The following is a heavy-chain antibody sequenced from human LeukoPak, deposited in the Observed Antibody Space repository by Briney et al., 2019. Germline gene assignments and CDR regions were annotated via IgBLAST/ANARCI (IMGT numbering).Heavy chain of an antibody. CDR3: ARLSTFASGSLIFDY. J-gene: IGHJ4*02. CDR1: GGSISNDY. CDR2: IYNSGST. D-gene: IGHD3-10*01. Sequence: PSETLSLTCTVSGGSISNDYWSWIRQPPGKGLGWITYIYNSGSTNDNPSLKSRVTISVATSKNQFSLILSSVTAADTAVYYCARLSTFASGSLIFDYWGQGTLVTVSS. V-gene: IGHV4-59*08.